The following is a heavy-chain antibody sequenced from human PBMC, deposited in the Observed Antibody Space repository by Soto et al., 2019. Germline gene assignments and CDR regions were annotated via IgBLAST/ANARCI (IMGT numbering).Heavy chain of an antibody. CDR1: DGSMSSGGHF. D-gene: IGHD4-17*01. V-gene: IGHV4-31*03. CDR2: IDYSGTT. CDR3: ARAYSDYGRYFDL. J-gene: IGHJ2*01. Sequence: QVQLQESGPGLVKPSQTLSLTCTVSDGSMSSGGHFWSWIRQNPGKGLEWIGYIDYSGTTYYNPSLKRRVVVTVDTSEKQFSLKLSSVTAADTAVYYCARAYSDYGRYFDLWGRGTLVTVSS.